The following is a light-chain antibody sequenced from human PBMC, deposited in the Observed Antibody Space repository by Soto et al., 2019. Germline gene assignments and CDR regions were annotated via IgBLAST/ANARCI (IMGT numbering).Light chain of an antibody. Sequence: SYELTQSSSVSVSPGQTARITCSGDVLAKKHARWLQQKPGHAPVVLLYKVSERPPGLPERFSGSSSGTTVTLTISGAQVDDEADYYCYSTADNNGVFGGGTKLTVL. CDR1: VLAKKH. CDR3: YSTADNNGV. J-gene: IGLJ3*02. CDR2: KVS. V-gene: IGLV3-27*01.